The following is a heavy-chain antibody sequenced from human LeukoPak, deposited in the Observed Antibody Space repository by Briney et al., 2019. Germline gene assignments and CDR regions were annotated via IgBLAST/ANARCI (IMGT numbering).Heavy chain of an antibody. J-gene: IGHJ3*02. D-gene: IGHD2-8*01. CDR1: GFTFSSYG. CDR2: IRYDGSNK. CDR3: AKDSYSHNGIYDALDI. V-gene: IGHV3-30*02. Sequence: GGSLRLSCAASGFTFSSYGMHWVRQAPGKGLEWVAFIRYDGSNKYYADSVKDRFTISRDNSKNTLFLQMNSLRAEDTAIYYCAKDSYSHNGIYDALDIWGQGTKVTVSS.